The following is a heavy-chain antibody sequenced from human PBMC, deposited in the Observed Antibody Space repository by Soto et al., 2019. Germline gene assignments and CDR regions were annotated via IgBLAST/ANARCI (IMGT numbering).Heavy chain of an antibody. CDR2: IYYSGST. CDR1: GGSISSSSYY. V-gene: IGHV4-39*01. D-gene: IGHD3-9*01. CDR3: ARYCDWLAPKQNFDY. J-gene: IGHJ4*02. Sequence: SETLSLTCTVSGGSISSSSYYWGWIRQPPGKGLEWIGSIYYSGSTYYNPSLKSRVTISVDTSKNQFSLKLSSVTAADTAVYYCARYCDWLAPKQNFDYWGQGTLVTVSS.